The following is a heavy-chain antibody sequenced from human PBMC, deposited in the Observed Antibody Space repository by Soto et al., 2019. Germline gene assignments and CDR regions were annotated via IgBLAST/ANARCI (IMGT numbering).Heavy chain of an antibody. J-gene: IGHJ6*03. D-gene: IGHD2-15*01. CDR1: GYTFTSYG. CDR2: ISAYNGNT. Sequence: GASVKVSCKASGYTFTSYGISWVRQAPGQGLEWMGWISAYNGNTNYAQKLQGRVTMTTDTSTSTAYMELRSLRSDDTAVYYCARAYSYCSGGSCYSFYYYYMDVWGKGTTVTVSS. CDR3: ARAYSYCSGGSCYSFYYYYMDV. V-gene: IGHV1-18*01.